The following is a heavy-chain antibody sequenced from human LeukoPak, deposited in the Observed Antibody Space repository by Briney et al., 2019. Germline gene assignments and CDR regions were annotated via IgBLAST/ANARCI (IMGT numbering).Heavy chain of an antibody. CDR1: GFTFNTYA. V-gene: IGHV3-23*01. D-gene: IGHD6-19*01. J-gene: IGHJ4*02. CDR2: IFGSGGSA. Sequence: PGGSLRLSCAAPGFTFNTYAMYWVRQAPGKGLEWVSGIFGSGGSAHYADSVKGRFTISRDNSKNTVYLQMNSPRAEDTAVYYCAKTTTGYSSGRYPGWPADYWGQGALVTVSS. CDR3: AKTTTGYSSGRYPGWPADY.